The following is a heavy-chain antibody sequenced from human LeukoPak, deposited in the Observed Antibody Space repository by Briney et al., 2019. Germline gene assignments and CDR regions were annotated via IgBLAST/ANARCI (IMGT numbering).Heavy chain of an antibody. J-gene: IGHJ5*02. D-gene: IGHD2-15*01. V-gene: IGHV1-69*13. Sequence: SVKVSCKASGGTFSNYAISWVRQAPGQGLEWMGGIIPIFDTPDYAQKFQGRVTITADESTSTAYMELSSLRSEDTAVYYCARDGEVVVAANWFDPWGQGTLVTVSS. CDR2: IIPIFDTP. CDR1: GGTFSNYA. CDR3: ARDGEVVVAANWFDP.